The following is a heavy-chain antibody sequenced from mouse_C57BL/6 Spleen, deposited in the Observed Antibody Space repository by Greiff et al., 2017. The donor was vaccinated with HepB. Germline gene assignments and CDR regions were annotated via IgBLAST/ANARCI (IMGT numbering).Heavy chain of an antibody. CDR1: GYTFTDYE. J-gene: IGHJ2*01. Sequence: VQLQQSGAELVRPGASVTLSCKASGYTFTDYEMHWVKQTPVHGLEWIGAIDPETGGTAYNQKVKGKAILTADKSSSTAYMELRSLTSEDSAVYYCTRPMITTRGFDYWGQGTTLTVSS. D-gene: IGHD2-4*01. V-gene: IGHV1-15*01. CDR2: IDPETGGT. CDR3: TRPMITTRGFDY.